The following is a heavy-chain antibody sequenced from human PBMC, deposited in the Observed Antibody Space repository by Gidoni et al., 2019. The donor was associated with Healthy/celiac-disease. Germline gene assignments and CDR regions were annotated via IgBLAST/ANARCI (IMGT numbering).Heavy chain of an antibody. CDR2: IIPIFGIA. Sequence: QVQLVQSGAEVKKPGSSVKVSCKASGGTFSSYAISWVRQAPGQGLELIGGIIPIFGIANYAQKFQGRVTITADKSTSTAYMELSSLRSEDTAVYYCSRDWGYCSSTSCHRAYYYGMDVWGQGTTVTVSS. CDR1: GGTFSSYA. J-gene: IGHJ6*02. V-gene: IGHV1-69*17. CDR3: SRDWGYCSSTSCHRAYYYGMDV. D-gene: IGHD2-2*01.